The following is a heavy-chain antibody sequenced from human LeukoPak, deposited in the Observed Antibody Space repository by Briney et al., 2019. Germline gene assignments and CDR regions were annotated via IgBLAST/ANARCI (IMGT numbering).Heavy chain of an antibody. D-gene: IGHD3-10*01. V-gene: IGHV3-23*01. CDR2: ISGSGSST. Sequence: PGGSLRLSCAASGFTFTICAMNWVRQAPGKGLEWVSGISGSGSSTYYADSVKGRFTISRDISKNTVYLQMSSLRAEDMAVYYCAKAEGSYKTLIDYWGQGTLVTVSS. CDR3: AKAEGSYKTLIDY. CDR1: GFTFTICA. J-gene: IGHJ4*02.